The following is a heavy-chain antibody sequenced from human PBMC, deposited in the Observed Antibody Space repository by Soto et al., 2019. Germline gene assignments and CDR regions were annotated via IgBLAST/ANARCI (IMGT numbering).Heavy chain of an antibody. CDR1: GGSISSSSYY. V-gene: IGHV4-39*01. Sequence: SETLSLTCTVSGGSISSSSYYWGWIRQPPGKGLEWIGSIYYSGSTYYNPSLKSRVTISVDTSKNQFSLKLSSVTAADTAVYYCARLEVHSGYDPFMHYYYGMDVWGQGTTVTVSS. J-gene: IGHJ6*02. CDR3: ARLEVHSGYDPFMHYYYGMDV. D-gene: IGHD5-12*01. CDR2: IYYSGST.